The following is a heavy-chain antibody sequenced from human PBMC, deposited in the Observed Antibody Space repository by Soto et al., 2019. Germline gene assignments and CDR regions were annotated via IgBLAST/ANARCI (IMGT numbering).Heavy chain of an antibody. CDR3: ATIVGANDY. CDR2: IYSSGSA. J-gene: IGHJ4*02. D-gene: IGHD1-26*01. Sequence: SETLSLTCTVSRASIYTYSWTWIRQPAGKGLQWIGHIYSSGSANYSPSLKSRVSMPVDSSKNQISLKLSSVTAADTAVYYCATIVGANDYWGQGTLVTVSS. CDR1: RASIYTYS. V-gene: IGHV4-4*07.